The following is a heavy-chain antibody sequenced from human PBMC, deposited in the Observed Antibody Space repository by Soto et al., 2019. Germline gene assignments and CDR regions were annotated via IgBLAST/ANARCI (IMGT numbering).Heavy chain of an antibody. V-gene: IGHV3-21*01. CDR1: GFTFSSYS. CDR3: ARDRPPLTYYYYYGMDV. Sequence: PGGSLRLSCAASGFTFSSYSMNWVRQAPGKGLEWVSSISSSSSYIYYADSVKGRFTISRDNAKNSLYLQMNSLRAEDTAVYYCARDRPPLTYYYYYGMDVWGQGTTVTVSS. D-gene: IGHD6-6*01. J-gene: IGHJ6*02. CDR2: ISSSSSYI.